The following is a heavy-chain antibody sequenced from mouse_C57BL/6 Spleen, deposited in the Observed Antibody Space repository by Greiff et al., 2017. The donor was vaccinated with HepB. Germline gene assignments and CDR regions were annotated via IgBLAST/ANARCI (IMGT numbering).Heavy chain of an antibody. D-gene: IGHD2-3*01. CDR2: INPGSGGT. J-gene: IGHJ2*01. V-gene: IGHV1-54*01. CDR1: GYAFTNYL. CDR3: AREEGYDGYYDY. Sequence: VQLKQSGAELVRPGTSVKVSCKASGYAFTNYLIEWVKQRPGQGLEWIGVINPGSGGTNYNEKFKGKATLTADKSSSTAYMQLSSLTSEDSAVYFCAREEGYDGYYDYWGQGTTLTVSS.